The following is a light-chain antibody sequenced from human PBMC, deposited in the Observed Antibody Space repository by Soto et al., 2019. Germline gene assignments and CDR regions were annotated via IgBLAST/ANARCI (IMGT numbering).Light chain of an antibody. CDR3: QQSYSVPHT. CDR2: AAS. Sequence: DIQMTQSPSSLSASVGDRVTITCRASQNIFSFLSWYLHKPGNAPELLIYAASSLLSGVASRFNGNGSGTDFALTISSMQPEDFATFYCQQSYSVPHTFGQGTNPEI. V-gene: IGKV1-39*01. CDR1: QNIFSF. J-gene: IGKJ2*01.